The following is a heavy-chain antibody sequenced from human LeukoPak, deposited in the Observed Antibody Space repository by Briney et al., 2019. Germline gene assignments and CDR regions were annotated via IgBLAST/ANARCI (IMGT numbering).Heavy chain of an antibody. Sequence: GGSLTLSCAASGFTLSSTYVSWVRQAPGKGLEWVSSISGSGGSTYYADSVKGRFTISRDNSKNTLYLQMNSLRAEDTAVYYCAKLPRYGSGSSPAPGRYWGQGTLVTVSS. D-gene: IGHD3-10*01. CDR3: AKLPRYGSGSSPAPGRY. CDR2: ISGSGGST. V-gene: IGHV3-23*01. J-gene: IGHJ4*02. CDR1: GFTLSSTY.